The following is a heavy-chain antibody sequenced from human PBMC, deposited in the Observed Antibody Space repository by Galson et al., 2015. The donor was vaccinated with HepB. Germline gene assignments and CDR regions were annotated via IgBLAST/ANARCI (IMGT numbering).Heavy chain of an antibody. V-gene: IGHV3-11*01. Sequence: SLRLSCAASGFTFSDYYMSWIRQAPGKGLEWVSYISSSGSTIYYADSVKGRFTISRDNAKNSLYLQMNNLRAEDTAVYYCARDSLYYDSNSFQHWGQGTLVTVSS. J-gene: IGHJ1*01. CDR2: ISSSGSTI. D-gene: IGHD3-22*01. CDR1: GFTFSDYY. CDR3: ARDSLYYDSNSFQH.